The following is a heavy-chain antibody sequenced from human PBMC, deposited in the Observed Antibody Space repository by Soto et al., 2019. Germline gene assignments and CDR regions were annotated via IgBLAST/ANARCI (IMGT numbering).Heavy chain of an antibody. CDR3: ARDKRTGTRYYYYGMDV. D-gene: IGHD1-1*01. CDR1: GGSISSYY. V-gene: IGHV4-59*01. Sequence: PSETLSLTCTVSGGSISSYYWSWIRQPPGKGLKWIGYIYYSGSTNYNPSLKSRVTISVDTSKNQFSLKLSSVTAADTAVYYCARDKRTGTRYYYYGMDVWGQGTTVTVSS. CDR2: IYYSGST. J-gene: IGHJ6*02.